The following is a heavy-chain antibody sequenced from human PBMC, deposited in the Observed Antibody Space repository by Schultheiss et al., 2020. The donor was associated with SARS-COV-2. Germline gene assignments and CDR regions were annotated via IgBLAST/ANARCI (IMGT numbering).Heavy chain of an antibody. V-gene: IGHV4-39*01. Sequence: SETLSLTCTVSGGSVSNGYFYWGWVRQSPGKGLEWIGSVYTSGSTSHNPALRSRVAVSVDTSKNLFSLRLSSVTAADTAVYFCARHYTLGKSVTGPGTNYFDYWGQGTRVTVSS. J-gene: IGHJ4*02. CDR1: GGSVSNGYFY. CDR3: ARHYTLGKSVTGPGTNYFDY. D-gene: IGHD5-18*01. CDR2: VYTSGST.